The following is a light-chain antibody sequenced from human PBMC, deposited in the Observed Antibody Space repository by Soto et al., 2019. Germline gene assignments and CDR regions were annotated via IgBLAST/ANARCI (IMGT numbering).Light chain of an antibody. V-gene: IGLV2-14*01. J-gene: IGLJ2*01. CDR2: EVS. Sequence: QSVLTQPASVSGSPGQSIAISCTGTSSDVGNYNYVSWYQHHPGKVPKLMIYEVSNRPSGISDRFSGPKSGNTASLTISGLQPDDEADYYCSSYASSSTIVFGGGTKLTVL. CDR3: SSYASSSTIV. CDR1: SSDVGNYNY.